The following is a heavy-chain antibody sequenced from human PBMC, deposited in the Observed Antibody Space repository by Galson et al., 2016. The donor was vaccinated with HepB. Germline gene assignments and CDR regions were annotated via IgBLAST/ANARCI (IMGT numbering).Heavy chain of an antibody. J-gene: IGHJ4*02. CDR2: FIPIFGAA. D-gene: IGHD6-6*01. CDR1: GGSFSTYT. CDR3: ARERPGIGALFAY. Sequence: SVKVSCKASGGSFSTYTTSWLRQAPGQGPEWMGGFIPIFGAAKYAHKFEGRVTMTADESTNTAYMELNSLTSEDTAVYYCARERPGIGALFAYWGQGTLVTVSS. V-gene: IGHV1-69*13.